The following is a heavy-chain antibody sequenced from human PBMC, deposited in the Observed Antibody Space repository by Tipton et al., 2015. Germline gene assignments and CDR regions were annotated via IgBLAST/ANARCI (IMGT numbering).Heavy chain of an antibody. D-gene: IGHD6-19*01. CDR1: GYTFDTYY. CDR2: ISAFSGNT. Sequence: QVQLVQSGAEMKKPGASLKISCKASGYTFDTYYINWVRQAPGQGLEWMGWISAFSGNTNYAQKFQGIVTMTTDTSTTTAYMELRSLRFDDTAVYYCARGDSSGPDYWGQGTLVTVSS. J-gene: IGHJ4*02. CDR3: ARGDSSGPDY. V-gene: IGHV1-18*01.